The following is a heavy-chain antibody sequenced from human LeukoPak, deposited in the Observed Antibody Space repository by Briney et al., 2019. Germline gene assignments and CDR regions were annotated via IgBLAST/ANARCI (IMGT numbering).Heavy chain of an antibody. CDR2: ISSSSSYI. V-gene: IGHV3-21*01. CDR1: GFTFSSYS. D-gene: IGHD2-15*01. J-gene: IGHJ4*02. Sequence: SGGSLRLSCAASGFTFSSYSMNWVRQAPGKGLEWVSSISSSSSYIYYADSVKGRFTISRDNAKNSLYLQMNSLRAEDTAVYYCASPLNYCSGGSCPFGYWGQGTLVTVSS. CDR3: ASPLNYCSGGSCPFGY.